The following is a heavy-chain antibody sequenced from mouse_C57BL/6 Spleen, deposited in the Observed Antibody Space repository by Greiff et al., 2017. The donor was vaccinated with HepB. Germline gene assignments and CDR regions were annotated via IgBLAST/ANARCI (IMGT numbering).Heavy chain of an antibody. CDR3: ARLEVTTNYAMDY. CDR1: GFTFSDYY. J-gene: IGHJ4*01. V-gene: IGHV5-12*01. CDR2: ISNGGGST. D-gene: IGHD2-2*01. Sequence: EVQRVESGGGLVQPGGSLKLSCAASGFTFSDYYMYWVRQTPEKRLEWVAYISNGGGSTYYPDTVKGRFTISRDNAKNTLYLQMSRLKSEDTAMYYCARLEVTTNYAMDYWGQGTSVTVSS.